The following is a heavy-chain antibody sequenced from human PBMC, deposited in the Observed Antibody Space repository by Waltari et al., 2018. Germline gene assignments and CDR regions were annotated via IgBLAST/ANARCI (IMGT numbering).Heavy chain of an antibody. CDR1: GFTFSSYS. CDR2: ISSSSSTI. J-gene: IGHJ3*02. D-gene: IGHD6-19*01. CDR3: ARAYSSGWYEDAFDI. Sequence: EVQLVESGGGLVQPGGSLRLSCAASGFTFSSYSMNWVRQAPGKGLEWVSYISSSSSTIDYADSVKGRFTISRDNAKNSLYLQMNSLRAEDTAVYYCARAYSSGWYEDAFDIWGQGTMVTVSS. V-gene: IGHV3-48*04.